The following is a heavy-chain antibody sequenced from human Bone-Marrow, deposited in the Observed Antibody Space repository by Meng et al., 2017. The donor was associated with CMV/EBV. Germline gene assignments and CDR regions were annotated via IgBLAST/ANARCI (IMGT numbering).Heavy chain of an antibody. V-gene: IGHV3-30*02. CDR2: IRYDGSKT. D-gene: IGHD2-2*01. Sequence: GESLKISCAASGFSFNRYGMHWLRQAPGKGLQGVAFIRYDGSKTYYADSVKGRFTISRDNSQRTLYLEMTRLSPDDTGVYYCAKLVVPSATVDYWGQGTLVTVSS. J-gene: IGHJ4*02. CDR3: AKLVVPSATVDY. CDR1: GFSFNRYG.